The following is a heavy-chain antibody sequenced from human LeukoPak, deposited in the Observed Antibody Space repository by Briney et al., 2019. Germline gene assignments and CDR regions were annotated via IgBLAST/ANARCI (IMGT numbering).Heavy chain of an antibody. J-gene: IGHJ4*02. Sequence: SETLSLTCTVSGRSISSYYWSWIRQPPGKGLEWIGYIYYSGSTNYNPSLKSRVTISVDTSKNQFSLKLSSVTAADTAVYYCARAGDYGDLDYWGQGTLVTVSS. CDR3: ARAGDYGDLDY. CDR2: IYYSGST. CDR1: GRSISSYY. D-gene: IGHD4-17*01. V-gene: IGHV4-59*01.